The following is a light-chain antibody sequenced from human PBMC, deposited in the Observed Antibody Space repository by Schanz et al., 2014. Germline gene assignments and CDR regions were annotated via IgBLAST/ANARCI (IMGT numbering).Light chain of an antibody. CDR3: QLYGSSPRYT. V-gene: IGKV1-12*01. CDR2: AAS. Sequence: DIQMTQSPSSVSASVGDRVTITCRASQGISTWLAWYQQQPGRAPKLLIYAASTLNSGVPSRFSGSGSGTDFTLTINRLEPEDFSVYYCQLYGSSPRYTFGQGTKLEIK. J-gene: IGKJ2*01. CDR1: QGISTW.